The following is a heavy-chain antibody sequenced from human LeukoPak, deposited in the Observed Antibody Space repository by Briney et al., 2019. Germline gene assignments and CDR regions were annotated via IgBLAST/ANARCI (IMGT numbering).Heavy chain of an antibody. CDR3: AKGTKPVMTIPDY. V-gene: IGHV3-23*01. CDR1: GFTFSSYA. CDR2: ISGSGDNT. J-gene: IGHJ4*02. Sequence: GGSLRLSCAASGFTFSSYAMSWVRQVPGKGLEWVSVISGSGDNTYYADSVKGRFTISRDNSKNMLYLQMNSLRAEDTAVYYCAKGTKPVMTIPDYWGQGILVTVSS. D-gene: IGHD1/OR15-1a*01.